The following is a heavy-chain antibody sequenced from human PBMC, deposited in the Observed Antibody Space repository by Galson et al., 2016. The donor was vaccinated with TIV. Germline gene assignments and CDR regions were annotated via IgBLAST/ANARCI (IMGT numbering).Heavy chain of an antibody. Sequence: SLRLSCAASGFTASSNYWNWVRQAPGKGLEWVSVIHKDENTYYAHSVKGRFTISRDNSKSTLYLQMNNVRAADTAVYYCAKDGDDNSFVHVFNYFLDVWGKGTAVTVSA. CDR2: IHKDENT. D-gene: IGHD3-9*01. CDR1: GFTASSNY. V-gene: IGHV3-53*05. CDR3: AKDGDDNSFVHVFNYFLDV. J-gene: IGHJ6*04.